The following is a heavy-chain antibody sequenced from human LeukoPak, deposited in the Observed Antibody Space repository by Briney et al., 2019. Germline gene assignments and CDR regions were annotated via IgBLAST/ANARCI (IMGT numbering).Heavy chain of an antibody. J-gene: IGHJ3*01. D-gene: IGHD2-15*01. Sequence: SETLSLTCTVPGGSISSYYWSWIRQPPGKGLEWIGYIYNSGSTNYNPSLKSRVTISVDTSKNQFSLKLSSVTAADTAVYYCARGGAAPGAFDVWGQGTVVTGSS. CDR1: GGSISSYY. V-gene: IGHV4-59*01. CDR2: IYNSGST. CDR3: ARGGAAPGAFDV.